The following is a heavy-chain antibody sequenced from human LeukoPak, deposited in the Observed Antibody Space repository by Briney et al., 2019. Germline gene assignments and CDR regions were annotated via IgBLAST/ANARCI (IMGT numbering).Heavy chain of an antibody. V-gene: IGHV3-7*01. D-gene: IGHD5-18*01. CDR2: IKPTGSGK. CDR3: ARGGYSRGYFDY. Sequence: GGSLRLSCAASRFSFNDYSMNWVRQAPGKGLEWVANIKPTGSGKYYVDSVKGRFTMSRDNAKTSLYLQMNSLRVEDTAVYYCARGGYSRGYFDYWGQGTLVTVS. CDR1: RFSFNDYS. J-gene: IGHJ4*02.